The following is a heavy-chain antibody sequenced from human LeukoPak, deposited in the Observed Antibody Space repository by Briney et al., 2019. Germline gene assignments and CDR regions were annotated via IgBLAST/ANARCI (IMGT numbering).Heavy chain of an antibody. V-gene: IGHV3-48*01. Sequence: GGSLRLPCAASGFTFSSYSMMWVRQAPGKGLEWVSYISSSSTTIYYADSVKGRFTISRDNAKNSVYLQMNSLRAEDAAVYYCARDRHKYHYDGSGYPPYWGQGTLVTVSS. J-gene: IGHJ4*02. CDR2: ISSSSTTI. D-gene: IGHD3-22*01. CDR3: ARDRHKYHYDGSGYPPY. CDR1: GFTFSSYS.